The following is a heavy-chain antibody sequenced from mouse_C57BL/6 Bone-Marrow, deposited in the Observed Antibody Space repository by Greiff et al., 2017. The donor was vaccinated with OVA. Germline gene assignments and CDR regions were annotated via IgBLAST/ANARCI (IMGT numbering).Heavy chain of an antibody. Sequence: VQLQQSGAELVRPGASVKLSCTASGFNIQDDYMHWVKQRPEQGLEWIGWIDPENGDTEYASKFPGKATITADTSSNTAYLQHSSLTSEDTAVYYCTTSYYGSSPSYWYCDVWGTGTTVTVSS. J-gene: IGHJ1*03. CDR3: TTSYYGSSPSYWYCDV. V-gene: IGHV14-4*01. CDR2: IDPENGDT. CDR1: GFNIQDDY. D-gene: IGHD1-1*01.